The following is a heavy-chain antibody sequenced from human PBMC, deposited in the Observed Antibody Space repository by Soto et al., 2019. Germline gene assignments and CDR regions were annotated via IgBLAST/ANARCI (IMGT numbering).Heavy chain of an antibody. CDR3: ARQTDSYYTFDAFDI. J-gene: IGHJ3*02. Sequence: SDTLSLTCTVSGGSISSGRYYWDWIRQPPGKGLEWIGNVSYSGSTNYNPSLESRVTISVDTSKNQFPLKLSSVTAADTAVYYCARQTDSYYTFDAFDIWGQGTMVT. CDR1: GGSISSGRYY. D-gene: IGHD3-22*01. CDR2: VSYSGST. V-gene: IGHV4-39*01.